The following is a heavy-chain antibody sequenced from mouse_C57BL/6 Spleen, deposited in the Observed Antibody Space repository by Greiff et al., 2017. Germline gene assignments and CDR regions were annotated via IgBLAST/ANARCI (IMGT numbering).Heavy chain of an antibody. V-gene: IGHV1-82*01. Sequence: VQLQESGPELVKPGASVKISCKASGYAFSSSWMNWVKQRPGKGLEWIGRIYPGDGDTNYNGKFKGKATLTADKSSSTAYMQLSSLTSEDSAVYFCAREYGNYVDYWGQGTTLTVSS. D-gene: IGHD2-10*02. CDR3: AREYGNYVDY. CDR1: GYAFSSSW. CDR2: IYPGDGDT. J-gene: IGHJ2*01.